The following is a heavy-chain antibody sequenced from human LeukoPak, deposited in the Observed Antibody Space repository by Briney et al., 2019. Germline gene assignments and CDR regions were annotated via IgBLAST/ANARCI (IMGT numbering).Heavy chain of an antibody. CDR1: GGTFSSYA. CDR3: ARTPGIVGALDY. V-gene: IGHV1-69*05. D-gene: IGHD1-26*01. J-gene: IGHJ4*02. Sequence: SVKVSCKASGGTFSSYAISWVRQAPGQGLEWMGGIIPIFGTANYAQKFQGRVTITTDESTSTAYMELSSLRSEDTAVYYCARTPGIVGALDYWGQGTLVTVSS. CDR2: IIPIFGTA.